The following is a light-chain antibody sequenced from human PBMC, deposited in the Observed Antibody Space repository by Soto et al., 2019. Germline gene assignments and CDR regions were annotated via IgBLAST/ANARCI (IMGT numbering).Light chain of an antibody. V-gene: IGKV3-20*01. J-gene: IGKJ4*01. CDR3: QQYSSSPLT. CDR1: QSVRSSH. CDR2: GTS. Sequence: EIVLTQSPGTLSLSPGERATLSCRANQSVRSSHLAWYQQMPGQAPRLLIYGTSNRATGIPDRFSGSGSGTDFTLTISRLEPEDFAVYYCQQYSSSPLTFGGGTKVDIK.